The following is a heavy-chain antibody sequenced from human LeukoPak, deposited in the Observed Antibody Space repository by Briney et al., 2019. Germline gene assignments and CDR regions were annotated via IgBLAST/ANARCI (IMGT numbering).Heavy chain of an antibody. V-gene: IGHV1-69*06. D-gene: IGHD3-16*02. CDR3: ARDNPDYVWGSYRDY. CDR1: GGTFSSYA. J-gene: IGHJ4*02. Sequence: ASVKVSCKASGGTFSSYAISWVRQAPGQGLEWMGRIIPIFGTANYAQKFQGRVTITADKSTSTAYMELSSLRSEDTAVYYCARDNPDYVWGSYRDYRGQGTLVTVSS. CDR2: IIPIFGTA.